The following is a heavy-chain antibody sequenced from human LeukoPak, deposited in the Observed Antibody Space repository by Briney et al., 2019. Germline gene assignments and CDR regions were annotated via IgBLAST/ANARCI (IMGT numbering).Heavy chain of an antibody. V-gene: IGHV4-59*12. CDR2: IYYSGST. D-gene: IGHD6-19*01. Sequence: SETLSLTCTVSGGSISSYYWSWIRQPPGKGLEWIGYIYYSGSTNYKPSLKSRVTISVETSKNQFSLKLSSVTAADTAVYYCAKITGGWYWFDPWGPGTLVTVSS. J-gene: IGHJ5*02. CDR1: GGSISSYY. CDR3: AKITGGWYWFDP.